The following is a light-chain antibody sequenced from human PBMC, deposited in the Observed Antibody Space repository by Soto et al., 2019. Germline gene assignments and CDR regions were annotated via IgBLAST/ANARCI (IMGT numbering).Light chain of an antibody. CDR1: SSNIGNNY. V-gene: IGLV1-51*02. CDR2: ENN. CDR3: GSWDSSLSAVV. J-gene: IGLJ2*01. Sequence: QSVLTQPPSVSAAPGQKVTISCSGSSSNIGNNYVSWYQRVPGTAPTPLIYENNRRPSGIPDRFSASMSGTSATLGITGLQTGDEADYYCGSWDSSLSAVVFGGGTKLTVL.